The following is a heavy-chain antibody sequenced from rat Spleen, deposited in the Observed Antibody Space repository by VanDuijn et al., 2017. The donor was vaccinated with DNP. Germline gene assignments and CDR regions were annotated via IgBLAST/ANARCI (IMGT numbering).Heavy chain of an antibody. CDR1: GFSFRGDW. V-gene: IGHV5-35*01. Sequence: EVQLVESGGGPVQPGRSLKLSCVASGFSFRGDWLNWIRQAPGKGLEWVASITPDGSTTYYPDTVKGRFMISKDDARNTGYLQMNNLRSEDTAMYYCSSGGPNMVQGNWFAYWGQGTLVTVSS. D-gene: IGHD1-11*01. CDR3: SSGGPNMVQGNWFAY. J-gene: IGHJ3*01. CDR2: ITPDGSTT.